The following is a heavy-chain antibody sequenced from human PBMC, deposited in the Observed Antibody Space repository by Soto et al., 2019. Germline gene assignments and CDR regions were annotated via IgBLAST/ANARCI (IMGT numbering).Heavy chain of an antibody. Sequence: QVPLVQSGAEVKKPGASVRVSCKVSGFTFTAYYMHWVRQAPGQGLEWMGWINPDNGATKSAQKFQGRVTMTRDTSITTVYMEMCSLRSDDTAVYFCARDPRGGRYYETGGYYYTGGNWFDPWGQGTLVTVSS. V-gene: IGHV1-2*02. CDR2: INPDNGAT. CDR1: GFTFTAYY. CDR3: ARDPRGGRYYETGGYYYTGGNWFDP. D-gene: IGHD3-22*01. J-gene: IGHJ5*02.